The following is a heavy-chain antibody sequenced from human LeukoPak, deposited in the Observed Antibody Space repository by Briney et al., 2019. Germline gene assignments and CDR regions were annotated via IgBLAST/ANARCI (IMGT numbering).Heavy chain of an antibody. Sequence: GGSLRLSCAASGFIVSSNYMSWVRQAPGKGLEWVSVIYSDGSTYYADSVKGRFTISRDNSKNTLYLQMNSLRAEDTAVYYCARQKFSYGTGGGFDYWGQGTLVTVSS. CDR2: IYSDGST. V-gene: IGHV3-66*04. CDR1: GFIVSSNY. J-gene: IGHJ4*02. D-gene: IGHD5-18*01. CDR3: ARQKFSYGTGGGFDY.